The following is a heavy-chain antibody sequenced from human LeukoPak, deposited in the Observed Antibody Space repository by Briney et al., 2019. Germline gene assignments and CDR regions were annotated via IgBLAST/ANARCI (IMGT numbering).Heavy chain of an antibody. D-gene: IGHD2-2*01. CDR1: GGSMSSTSYY. V-gene: IGHV4-39*07. CDR3: ARAANAWYYFDY. J-gene: IGHJ4*02. CDR2: MFDNRNV. Sequence: SETLSLTCSVSGGSMSSTSYYWGWIRQSPGKGLEWIGSMFDNRNVFYNPSLKSQVTISVDTSKNQFSLKLTSVSAADTAVYFCARAANAWYYFDYWGQGTLVTVSS.